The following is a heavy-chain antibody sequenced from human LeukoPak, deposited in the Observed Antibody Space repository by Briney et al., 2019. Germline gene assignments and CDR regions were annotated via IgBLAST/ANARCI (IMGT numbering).Heavy chain of an antibody. J-gene: IGHJ6*03. CDR3: ASGGDRDYMDV. CDR2: ISSSSSYI. CDR1: GFTFSSYS. Sequence: GGSLRLSRAASGFTFSSYSMNWVRQAPGKGLEWVSSISSSSSYIYYADSLKGRFTISRDSARNSLYLQMNSLRAEDTAVYYCASGGDRDYMDVWGKGTTVTVPS. D-gene: IGHD3-16*02. V-gene: IGHV3-21*01.